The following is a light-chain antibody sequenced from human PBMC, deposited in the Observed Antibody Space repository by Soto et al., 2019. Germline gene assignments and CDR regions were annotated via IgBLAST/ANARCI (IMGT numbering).Light chain of an antibody. CDR2: AAS. CDR3: QRYNSVPQA. CDR1: EGIGNY. Sequence: DIQMTQSPSSLSASVGDRVTITCRANEGIGNYLAWYQQKAGKVPEVLIYAASTLQSGVPSRSSGSGSGTHFTLTITSLQPEDVATYYCQRYNSVPQAFGGGTKVEIK. J-gene: IGKJ4*01. V-gene: IGKV1-27*01.